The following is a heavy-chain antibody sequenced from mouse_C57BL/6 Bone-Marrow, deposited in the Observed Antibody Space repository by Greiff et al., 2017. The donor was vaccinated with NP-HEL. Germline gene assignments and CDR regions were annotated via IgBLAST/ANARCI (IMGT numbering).Heavy chain of an antibody. CDR3: ARSPDSSGYYYAMDY. V-gene: IGHV1-12*01. D-gene: IGHD3-2*02. CDR1: GYTFTSYN. Sequence: LQQSGAELVRPGASVKMSCKASGYTFTSYNMHWVKQTPRQGLEWIGAIYPGNGDTSYNQKFKGKATLTVDKSSSTAYMQLSSLTSEDSAVYFCARSPDSSGYYYAMDYWGQGTSVTVSS. J-gene: IGHJ4*01. CDR2: IYPGNGDT.